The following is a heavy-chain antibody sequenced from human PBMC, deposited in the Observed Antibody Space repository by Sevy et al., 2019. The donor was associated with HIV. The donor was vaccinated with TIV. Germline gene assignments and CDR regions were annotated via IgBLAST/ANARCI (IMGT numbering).Heavy chain of an antibody. CDR2: IHYTGGT. Sequence: SETLSLTCTVSGGSISSSYSYWSWIRQPPGKDLDWIGYIHYTGGTYYNPFLRSRVGMSVAKSQRQFSLKLSFLTAADTAVYYCASKRGYNHGAFDYWGRGTLVTVSS. CDR1: GGSISSSYSY. V-gene: IGHV4-30-4*01. D-gene: IGHD5-12*01. J-gene: IGHJ4*02. CDR3: ASKRGYNHGAFDY.